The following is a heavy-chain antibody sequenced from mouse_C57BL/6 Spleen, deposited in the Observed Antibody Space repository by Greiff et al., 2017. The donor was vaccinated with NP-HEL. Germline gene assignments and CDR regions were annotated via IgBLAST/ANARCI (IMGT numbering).Heavy chain of an antibody. CDR3: AYDDRYAMDY. CDR2: ISDGGSYT. CDR1: GFTFSSYA. V-gene: IGHV5-4*03. J-gene: IGHJ4*01. Sequence: EVKLMESGGGLVKPGGSLKLSCAASGFTFSSYAMSWVRQTPEKRLERVATISDGGSYTYYPDNVKGRFTISRDNAKNNLYLQMSHLKSEDTAMYYCAYDDRYAMDYWGQGTSVTVSS. D-gene: IGHD2-3*01.